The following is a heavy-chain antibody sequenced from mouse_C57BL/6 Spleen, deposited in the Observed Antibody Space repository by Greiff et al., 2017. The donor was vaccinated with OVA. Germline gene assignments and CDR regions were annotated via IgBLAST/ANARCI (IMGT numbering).Heavy chain of an antibody. CDR3: ARYDYEGYFDV. Sequence: VQLQESGAELVKPGASVKLSCKASGYTFTEYTIHWVKQRSGQGLEWIGWFYPGSGSTNYNEKFKGKATFTADTSSNTAYMQLSSLTTEDSAIYYCARYDYEGYFDVWGTGTTVTVSS. V-gene: IGHV1-62-2*01. D-gene: IGHD2-12*01. J-gene: IGHJ1*03. CDR1: GYTFTEYT. CDR2: FYPGSGST.